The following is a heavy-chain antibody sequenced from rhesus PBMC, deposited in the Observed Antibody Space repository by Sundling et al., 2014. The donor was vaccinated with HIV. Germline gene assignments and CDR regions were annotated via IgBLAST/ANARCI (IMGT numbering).Heavy chain of an antibody. Sequence: QVQLQESGPGLLKPSETLSLTCAVSGYSISSGYGWSWIRQPPGKGLEWIGYIGGSSGNTKYNPSLKSRVTISKDTSKNQFSLKLSSVTAADTAVYYCARDPYYFGDSYYQVSLFDSWGQGVLVTVSS. J-gene: IGHJ4*01. CDR2: IGGSSGNT. V-gene: IGHV4-127*01. CDR1: GYSISSGYG. CDR3: ARDPYYFGDSYYQVSLFDS. D-gene: IGHD3-16*01.